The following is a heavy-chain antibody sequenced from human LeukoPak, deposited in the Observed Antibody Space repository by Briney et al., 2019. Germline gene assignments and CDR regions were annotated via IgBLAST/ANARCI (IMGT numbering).Heavy chain of an antibody. D-gene: IGHD3-22*01. J-gene: IGHJ4*02. V-gene: IGHV3-30*18. CDR2: ISFDEVNK. CDR1: GFTFSSYG. Sequence: GGSLRLSCAASGFTFSSYGMHWVRQAPGKGLEWVAFISFDEVNKYYADTVKGRFTISRDNSQNTLFLQMNSLRAEDTAVYYCAKWGPYDSSGSDDYWGQGTLSPSPQ. CDR3: AKWGPYDSSGSDDY.